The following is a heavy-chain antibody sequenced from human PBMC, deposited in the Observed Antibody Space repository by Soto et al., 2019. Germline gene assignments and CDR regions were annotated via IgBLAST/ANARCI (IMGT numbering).Heavy chain of an antibody. CDR3: ARGTGGPDGTGDY. V-gene: IGHV1-3*01. CDR1: GYTFTSYA. CDR2: LNAGNGNT. Sequence: VQLVQSGAEVKKPGASVKVSCKASGYTFTSYAMHWVRQAPGQMLEWMGWLNAGNGNTNYSQKLQGRGTITRDTSASTAYMELRRISSEDTAVYNCARGTGGPDGTGDYWGQGTLVTVSS. D-gene: IGHD2-15*01. J-gene: IGHJ4*02.